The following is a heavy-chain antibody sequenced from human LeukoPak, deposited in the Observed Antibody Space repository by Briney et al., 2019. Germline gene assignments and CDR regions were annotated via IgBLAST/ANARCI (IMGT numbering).Heavy chain of an antibody. J-gene: IGHJ4*02. Sequence: PGGSLRLSCAASGFRLSNYAMSWVRQAPGKGLEWVSVIISSSGSTFYADSVKGRFTISRDNSKNTLYLQMNSLRDEDTAVYYCAKGGYDYVEIGYFDLWGQGTLVTVSS. V-gene: IGHV3-23*01. D-gene: IGHD5-12*01. CDR1: GFRLSNYA. CDR3: AKGGYDYVEIGYFDL. CDR2: IISSSGST.